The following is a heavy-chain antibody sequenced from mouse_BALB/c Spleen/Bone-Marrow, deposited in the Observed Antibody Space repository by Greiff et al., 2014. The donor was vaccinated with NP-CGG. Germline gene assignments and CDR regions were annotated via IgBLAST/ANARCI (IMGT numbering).Heavy chain of an antibody. CDR1: GFSLTLYG. CDR3: ARHERGYPYAMDY. D-gene: IGHD2-2*01. CDR2: IWSDGTT. Sequence: VKLVVSGPDLVAPSQSLSITCTVSGFSLTLYGVHWVRQSPGKGLEWLVVIWSDGTTTYNSALKSRLSISKDNSKSQVFLKLNSLQTDDTAMYYCARHERGYPYAMDYWGQGTSVTVSS. V-gene: IGHV2-6-2*01. J-gene: IGHJ4*01.